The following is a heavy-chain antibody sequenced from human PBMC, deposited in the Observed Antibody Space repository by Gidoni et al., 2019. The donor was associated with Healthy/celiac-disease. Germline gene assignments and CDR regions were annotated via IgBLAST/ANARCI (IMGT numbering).Heavy chain of an antibody. J-gene: IGHJ4*02. V-gene: IGHV3-23*01. CDR3: AKDPQGISRY. CDR1: GVTFSRYA. CDR2: ISGSGGST. Sequence: EVQLLESGGGLVQPGGSLRLSCAASGVTFSRYALSWVGQAPGNGLEWVSAISGSGGSTYYADAVKGRFTISRDNSKNTLYLQMNSLRAEDTAVYYCAKDPQGISRYWGQGTLVTVSS.